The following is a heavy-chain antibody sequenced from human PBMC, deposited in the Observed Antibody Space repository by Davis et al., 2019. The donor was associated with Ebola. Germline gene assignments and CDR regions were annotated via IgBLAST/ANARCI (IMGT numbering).Heavy chain of an antibody. CDR2: ISDEGNKK. CDR1: GFILSSYA. D-gene: IGHD2/OR15-2a*01. CDR3: ARGLLSYYYYGMDV. J-gene: IGHJ6*02. V-gene: IGHV3-30-3*01. Sequence: GESLKISCAASGFILSSYAMHWVRQAPGKGLEWVAVISDEGNKKHYADSVKGRFTISRDNSKNTLYLQMNSLRAEDRAVYYCARGLLSYYYYGMDVWGQGTTVTVSS.